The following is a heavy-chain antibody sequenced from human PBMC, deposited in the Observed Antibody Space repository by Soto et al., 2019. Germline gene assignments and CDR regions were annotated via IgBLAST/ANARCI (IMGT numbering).Heavy chain of an antibody. CDR2: INHSGST. J-gene: IGHJ4*02. Sequence: QVQLQQWGAGLLKPSETLSLTGAVYGGSFSGYYWSWIRQPPGKGLEWIGEINHSGSTNYNPSLKSRVTISVDTSKNQFSLKLSSVTAADTAVYYCARGRGFRTLRPYFDYWGQGTLVTVSS. CDR1: GGSFSGYY. CDR3: ARGRGFRTLRPYFDY. V-gene: IGHV4-34*01.